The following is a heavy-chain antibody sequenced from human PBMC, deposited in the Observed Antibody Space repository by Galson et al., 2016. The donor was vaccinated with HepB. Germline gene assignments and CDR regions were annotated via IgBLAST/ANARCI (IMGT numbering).Heavy chain of an antibody. J-gene: IGHJ4*02. CDR1: GFSLSTNGMG. CDR2: IYWDNDN. CDR3: ARGVPSFDI. D-gene: IGHD3-10*01. Sequence: PALVKPTQTLTLTCTFSGFSLSTNGMGVGWIRQPPGKALEWLALIYWDNDNRHRPSLTNRLTITKDISKSQVVLRMTEMDPEDTGTYYCARGVPSFDIWGQGILVTVSS. V-gene: IGHV2-5*02.